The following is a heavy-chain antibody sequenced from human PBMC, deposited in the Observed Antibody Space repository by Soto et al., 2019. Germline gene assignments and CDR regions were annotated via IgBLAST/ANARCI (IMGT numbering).Heavy chain of an antibody. CDR1: GYTFTGYY. CDR3: ASFGVVAATPTPGY. Sequence: ASVKVSCKASGYTFTGYYMYWVRQAPGQGLEWMGWINPNSGGTNYAQKFQGRVTMTRNTSISTAYMELSSLRSEDTAVYYCASFGVVAATPTPGYWGQGTLVTVSS. D-gene: IGHD2-15*01. V-gene: IGHV1-2*02. J-gene: IGHJ4*02. CDR2: INPNSGGT.